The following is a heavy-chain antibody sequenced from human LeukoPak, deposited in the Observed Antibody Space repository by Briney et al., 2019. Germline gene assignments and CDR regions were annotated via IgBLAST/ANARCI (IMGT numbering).Heavy chain of an antibody. CDR3: ARDYSATYFDF. CDR2: ISAYNGHT. Sequence: ASVKVSCKASGYTFTSYAMHWVRQAPGQRLEWMGWISAYNGHTKFAQKLQDRVTMTTDTSMNTAYMELRSLRSDDTAVYYCARDYSATYFDFWGQGTLVTVSS. J-gene: IGHJ4*02. CDR1: GYTFTSYA. D-gene: IGHD1-26*01. V-gene: IGHV1-18*01.